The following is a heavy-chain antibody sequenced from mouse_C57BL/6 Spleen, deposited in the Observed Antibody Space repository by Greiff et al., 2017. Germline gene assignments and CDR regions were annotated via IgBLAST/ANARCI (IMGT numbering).Heavy chain of an antibody. D-gene: IGHD1-1*01. Sequence: EVQLQESGGGLVKPGGSLKLSCAASGFTFSSYTMSWVRQTPEKRLEWVATISGGGGNTYYPDSVKGRFTISRDNAKNTLYLQMSSLRSEDTALYYCARRGYGSSYSYYAMDYWGQGTSVTVSS. V-gene: IGHV5-9*01. J-gene: IGHJ4*01. CDR2: ISGGGGNT. CDR3: ARRGYGSSYSYYAMDY. CDR1: GFTFSSYT.